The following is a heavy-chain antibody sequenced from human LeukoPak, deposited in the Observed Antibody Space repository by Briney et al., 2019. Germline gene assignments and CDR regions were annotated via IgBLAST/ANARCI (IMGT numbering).Heavy chain of an antibody. CDR3: TTAAYDFWSGLYYFDS. CDR2: IKSKTDGGTT. D-gene: IGHD3-3*01. Sequence: GGSLRLSCAASGFTFSSYAMSWVRQAPGKGLEWVGRIKSKTDGGTTDYAAPVKGRFTISRDDSENTLYLQMNSLITEDTAVYYCTTAAYDFWSGLYYFDSWGQGTLVSVSS. J-gene: IGHJ4*02. CDR1: GFTFSSYA. V-gene: IGHV3-15*01.